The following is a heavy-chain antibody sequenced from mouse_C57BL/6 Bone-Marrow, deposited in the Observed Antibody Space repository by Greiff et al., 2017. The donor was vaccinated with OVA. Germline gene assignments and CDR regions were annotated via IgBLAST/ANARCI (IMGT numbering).Heavy chain of an antibody. J-gene: IGHJ1*01. V-gene: IGHV1-69*01. D-gene: IGHD1-1*01. CDR2: IDPSDSYT. Sequence: QVQLQQPGAELVMPGASVKLSCKASGYTFTSYWMHWVKQRPGQGLEWIGEIDPSDSYTNYNQKFKGKSTLTVDTSSSTAYMQLSSLTSEDSAVYYGGRGAYYGSPYWYFDVWGSGTTVTVSS. CDR1: GYTFTSYW. CDR3: GRGAYYGSPYWYFDV.